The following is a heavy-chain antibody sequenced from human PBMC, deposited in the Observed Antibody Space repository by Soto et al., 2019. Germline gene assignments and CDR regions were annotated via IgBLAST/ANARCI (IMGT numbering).Heavy chain of an antibody. CDR3: AALTATGTLRGYSQY. Sequence: QLRLQESGPERVRPSETLSLTCSVSGGSLTSASFHWGWIRQPPGKPLEYLGTVHYGGDTFYNPSLNSRLSISIDASQNQYSLMLRSVTAADTAYYYCAALTATGTLRGYSQYWGRGPLVTVSS. CDR1: GGSLTSASFH. CDR2: VHYGGDT. D-gene: IGHD1-1*01. J-gene: IGHJ4*02. V-gene: IGHV4-39*07.